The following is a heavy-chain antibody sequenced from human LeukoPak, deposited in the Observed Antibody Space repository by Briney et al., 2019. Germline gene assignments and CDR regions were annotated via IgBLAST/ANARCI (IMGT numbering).Heavy chain of an antibody. CDR2: IRYDGSDK. V-gene: IGHV3-30*02. CDR3: AKKRGYSGYEPIDH. J-gene: IGHJ4*02. CDR1: GFIFRSNG. Sequence: GGSLRLSCAASGFIFRSNGMHWVRQAPGKGLEWVAFIRYDGSDKYYADSVKGRFTISRDNSKNMLYLQMNSLKGEDTAIYYCAKKRGYSGYEPIDHWGQGTLVTVSS. D-gene: IGHD5-12*01.